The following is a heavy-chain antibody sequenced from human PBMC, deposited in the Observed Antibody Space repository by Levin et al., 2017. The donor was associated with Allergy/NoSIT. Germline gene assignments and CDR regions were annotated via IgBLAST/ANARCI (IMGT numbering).Heavy chain of an antibody. J-gene: IGHJ4*02. CDR3: ARDRSSTGGYYFDY. D-gene: IGHD6-13*01. V-gene: IGHV3-21*01. CDR1: GFTFSSYS. Sequence: GGSLRLSCAASGFTFSSYSMNWVRQAPGKGLEWVSSISSSSSYIYYADSVKGRFTISRDNAKNSLYLQMNSLRAEDTAVYYCARDRSSTGGYYFDYWGQGTLVTVSS. CDR2: ISSSSSYI.